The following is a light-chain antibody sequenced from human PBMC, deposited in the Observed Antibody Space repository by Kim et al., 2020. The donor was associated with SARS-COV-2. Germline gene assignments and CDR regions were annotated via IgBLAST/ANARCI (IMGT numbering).Light chain of an antibody. CDR2: TDD. CDR3: ASCDDSLDILM. CDR1: SSNIGSNN. V-gene: IGLV1-44*01. J-gene: IGLJ3*02. Sequence: QSVLTQPSSASGTPGQRVTISCPGSSSNIGSNNVNWYQQFPGTAPPLLIDTDDRRPSGVSDRVSCSKSGTSASLAISALRAEDEADYYCASCDDSLDILMFGGRTQLTVL.